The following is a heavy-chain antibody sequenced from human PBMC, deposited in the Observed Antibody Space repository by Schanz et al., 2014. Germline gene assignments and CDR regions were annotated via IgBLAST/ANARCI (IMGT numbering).Heavy chain of an antibody. CDR3: AKEKEEVAADGSFFDY. V-gene: IGHV3-30*18. D-gene: IGHD6-13*01. CDR1: GITLSGYG. Sequence: VQLVESGGDLVQPGGSQRLSCAASGITLSGYGLHWVRQAPGKGLEWVGFISFDGRNTGYAHSVKGRFTISRDNSKNTVNLQMNSLRAEDTAVYYCAKEKEEVAADGSFFDYWGQGTLVTVSS. J-gene: IGHJ4*02. CDR2: ISFDGRNT.